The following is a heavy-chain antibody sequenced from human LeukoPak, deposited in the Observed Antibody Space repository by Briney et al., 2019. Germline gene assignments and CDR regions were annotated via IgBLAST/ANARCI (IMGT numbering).Heavy chain of an antibody. CDR3: ARADRLHGGPYLIGP. CDR2: INPNSGGT. CDR1: GYSFTDYY. J-gene: IGHJ5*02. V-gene: IGHV1-2*02. D-gene: IGHD2-21*01. Sequence: GASVKVSCRTSGYSFTDYYMHWVRQAPGQGLEWMGWINPNSGGTSSAQEFQGRVTMTRDTSITTVYMEVRWLTSDDTAIYYCARADRLHGGPYLIGPWGLGTLVTVSS.